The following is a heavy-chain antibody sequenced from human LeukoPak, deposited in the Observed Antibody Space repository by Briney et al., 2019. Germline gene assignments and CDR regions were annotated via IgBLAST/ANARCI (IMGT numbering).Heavy chain of an antibody. CDR3: VQTTGWPGFDY. V-gene: IGHV4-4*09. D-gene: IGHD1-1*01. CDR1: GVSINRFY. CDR2: IYSGVPT. Sequence: SETLSLTCTTSGVSINRFYWSWVRQPPGKGLEWIGNIYSGVPTYFNPSLKSRVTISVGTSKNQFSLNLTSVTAADTAMYYCVQTTGWPGFDYWGQGILVTVSS. J-gene: IGHJ4*02.